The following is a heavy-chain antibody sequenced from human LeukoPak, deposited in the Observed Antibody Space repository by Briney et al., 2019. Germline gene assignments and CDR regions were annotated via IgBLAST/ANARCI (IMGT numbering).Heavy chain of an antibody. V-gene: IGHV3-74*03. Sequence: LAGGSLRLSCAASGFSFSGSWMHWVRQAPAKGLVWVSRINSDGSTTTYADSVQGRFTISRDNAKNTLYLQMNSLRAEDTAVYYCIRGLGGGSDYWGLGTLVTVTS. J-gene: IGHJ4*02. D-gene: IGHD4-23*01. CDR2: INSDGSTT. CDR3: IRGLGGGSDY. CDR1: GFSFSGSW.